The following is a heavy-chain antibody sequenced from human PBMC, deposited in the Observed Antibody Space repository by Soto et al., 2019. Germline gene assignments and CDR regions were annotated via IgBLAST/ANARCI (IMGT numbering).Heavy chain of an antibody. CDR1: GLTLSGYW. V-gene: IGHV3-74*01. CDR3: ARGTSVAGDY. Sequence: LRLSCAASGLTLSGYWMHWVRQDPEKGLVWVSRINSEGTSTSYADSVKGRFTISRDNAKNTLYLQMSSLRAEDTAIYYCARGTSVAGDYWGQGTLVTVSS. D-gene: IGHD6-19*01. J-gene: IGHJ4*02. CDR2: INSEGTST.